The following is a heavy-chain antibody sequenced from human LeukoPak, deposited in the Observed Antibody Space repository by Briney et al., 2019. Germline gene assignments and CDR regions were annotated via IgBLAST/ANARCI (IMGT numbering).Heavy chain of an antibody. CDR3: ARAGHPNYGDTH. CDR2: IYYSGST. D-gene: IGHD4-17*01. V-gene: IGHV4-30-4*01. J-gene: IGHJ4*02. CDR1: GGSISSGDYY. Sequence: SQTLSLTCTVSGGSISSGDYYWSWIRQPPGKGLEWIGYIYYSGSTYYYPSLKSRVTISVDTSKNQFSLKLSSVTAADTAVYYCARAGHPNYGDTHWGQGTLVTVSS.